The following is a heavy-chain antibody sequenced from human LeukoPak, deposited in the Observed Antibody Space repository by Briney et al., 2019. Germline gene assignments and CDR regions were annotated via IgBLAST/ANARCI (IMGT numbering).Heavy chain of an antibody. D-gene: IGHD2-21*02. Sequence: GGSLRLSCAAAGFTFGRYWMNWYRQAPGKGLEWVGNINQDAREINYVDSVRGRFTISRDNAKNSLHLQMNSLRAEDTAVYYCATDRDNSDWQKRFDSWGQGTLVTVSS. CDR1: GFTFGRYW. V-gene: IGHV3-7*01. CDR3: ATDRDNSDWQKRFDS. CDR2: INQDAREI. J-gene: IGHJ4*02.